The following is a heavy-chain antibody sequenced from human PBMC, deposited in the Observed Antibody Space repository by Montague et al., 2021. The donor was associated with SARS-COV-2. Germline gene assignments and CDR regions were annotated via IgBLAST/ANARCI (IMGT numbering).Heavy chain of an antibody. CDR3: AIEAWFGELHDAFDI. J-gene: IGHJ3*02. D-gene: IGHD3-10*01. CDR1: GGSISSYY. CDR2: IYYSGST. V-gene: IGHV4-59*01. Sequence: SETLSLTCTVSGGSISSYYWSWIRQPPGKGLEWIGYIYYSGSTNYNPSLKSRVTISVDTSKNQFSLKLSSVTAADKAVYYCAIEAWFGELHDAFDIWGQGTMVTVSS.